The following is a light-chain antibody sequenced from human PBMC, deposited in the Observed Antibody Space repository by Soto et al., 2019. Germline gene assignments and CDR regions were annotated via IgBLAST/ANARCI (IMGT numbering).Light chain of an antibody. V-gene: IGKV1-8*01. CDR2: AAS. Sequence: ALRMTQSPSSFSASTGDRGTITCRASQGISSYLAWYQQKPEKAPKLLIYAASTLQSGVTSRFSGSGSGTGFTLTISCLQSEDFATYYCQQYYSYPWTFGQGTEVEIK. J-gene: IGKJ1*01. CDR1: QGISSY. CDR3: QQYYSYPWT.